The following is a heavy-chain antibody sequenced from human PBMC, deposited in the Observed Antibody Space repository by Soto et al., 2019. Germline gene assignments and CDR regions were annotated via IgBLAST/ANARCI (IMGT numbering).Heavy chain of an antibody. CDR3: ARAGNSSVYYYYYGMDV. D-gene: IGHD6-13*01. Sequence: SVKVSCKASGGTFSSYAISWVRQAPGQGLEWMGGIIPIFGTANYAQKFQGRVTITADESTSTAYMELSSLRSEDTAVYYCARAGNSSVYYYYYGMDVWGQGTTVTVSS. CDR1: GGTFSSYA. J-gene: IGHJ6*02. CDR2: IIPIFGTA. V-gene: IGHV1-69*13.